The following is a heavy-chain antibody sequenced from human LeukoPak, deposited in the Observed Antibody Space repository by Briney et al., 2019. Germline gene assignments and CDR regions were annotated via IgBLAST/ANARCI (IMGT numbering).Heavy chain of an antibody. J-gene: IGHJ4*02. CDR2: TYYRSKWYN. CDR1: ADSVSSNSAA. V-gene: IGHV6-1*01. Sequence: SQTLSLTCAISADSVSSNSAAWTWIRQSPSRGLQWLGRTYYRSKWYNDYAVSVKSRITINPDTSKNQFSLQLNSVTPEDTAVYFCARELIHRGGSYPDYWGQGTLVTVSS. D-gene: IGHD1-26*01. CDR3: ARELIHRGGSYPDY.